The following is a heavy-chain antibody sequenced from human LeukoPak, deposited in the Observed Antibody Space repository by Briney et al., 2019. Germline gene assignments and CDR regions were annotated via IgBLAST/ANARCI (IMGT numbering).Heavy chain of an antibody. CDR3: ARVYYSSSWLFDY. D-gene: IGHD6-13*01. V-gene: IGHV4-30-2*01. CDR2: IYHSGST. CDR1: GGSIRSGGYS. J-gene: IGHJ4*02. Sequence: PSETLSLTCAVSGGSIRSGGYSWSWIRQPPGKGLEWIGYIYHSGSTYYNPSLKSRVTISVDRSKNQFSLKLSSVTAADTAVYYCARVYYSSSWLFDYWGQGTLVTVSS.